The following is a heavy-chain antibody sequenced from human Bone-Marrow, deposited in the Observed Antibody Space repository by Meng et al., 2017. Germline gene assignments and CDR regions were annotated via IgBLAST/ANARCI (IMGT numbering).Heavy chain of an antibody. V-gene: IGHV3-48*04. J-gene: IGHJ4*02. CDR1: GFSFSSYS. CDR2: ISSSANTM. Sequence: GGSLRLSCTASGFSFSSYSLNWVRQAPGKGLEWLSYISSSANTMFYADSVKGRFTISRNNAENSLYLQMNGLRAEDTAVYYCARLGYCSGGSCYPHDYWGQGVLVTVSS. D-gene: IGHD2-15*01. CDR3: ARLGYCSGGSCYPHDY.